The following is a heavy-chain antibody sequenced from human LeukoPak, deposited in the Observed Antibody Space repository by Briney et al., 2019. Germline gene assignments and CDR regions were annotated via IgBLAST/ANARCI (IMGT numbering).Heavy chain of an antibody. V-gene: IGHV4-30-4*01. CDR2: ISYSGST. D-gene: IGHD3-10*01. CDR3: ARGRGRFARGVRGANDY. J-gene: IGHJ4*02. CDR1: GGSINSGAHY. Sequence: PSQTLSLTCTVSGGSINSGAHYWSWVRQPPGKGLEWIGYISYSGSTYYNPSLKSRVTISVDTSKNQFSLKLSSVTAADTAVYYCARGRGRFARGVRGANDYWGQGALVTVSS.